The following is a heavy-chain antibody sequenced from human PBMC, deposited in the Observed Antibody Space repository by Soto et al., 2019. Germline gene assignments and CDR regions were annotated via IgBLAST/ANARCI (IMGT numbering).Heavy chain of an antibody. V-gene: IGHV1-58*01. CDR2: IVVGSGNT. J-gene: IGHJ4*02. CDR1: GFTFTSSA. D-gene: IGHD1-7*01. Sequence: QMQLVQSGPEVKKPGTSVKVSCKASGFTFTSSAVQWVRQARGQRLEWIGWIVVGSGNTNYAQKFQERVTITRVMSTSTAYMELSSLRSEDTAVYYCAADRDDNWNYEFDYWGQGTLVTVSS. CDR3: AADRDDNWNYEFDY.